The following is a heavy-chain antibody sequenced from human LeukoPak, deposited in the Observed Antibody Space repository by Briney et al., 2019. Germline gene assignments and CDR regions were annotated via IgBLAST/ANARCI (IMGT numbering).Heavy chain of an antibody. CDR3: ARVSGHYYYYYMDV. CDR2: IYSGGST. V-gene: IGHV3-66*02. CDR1: GFTVSSNY. J-gene: IGHJ6*03. Sequence: SGGSLRLSCAASGFTVSSNYMSWVRQAPGKGLEWVSVIYSGGSTYYADSVKGRFAISRDNSKNTLYLQMNSLRAEDTAVYYCARVSGHYYYYYMDVWGKGTTVTVSS.